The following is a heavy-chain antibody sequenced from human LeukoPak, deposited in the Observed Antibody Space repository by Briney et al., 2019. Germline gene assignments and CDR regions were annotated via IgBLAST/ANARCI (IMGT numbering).Heavy chain of an antibody. V-gene: IGHV4-4*02. Sequence: PSETLSLTCAVSGGSISSSNWWSWVRQPPGKGLEWIGEIYHSGSTNYNPSLKSRVTISVDKSKNQFSLKLSSVTAADTAVYYCVRAMGQWLGPFDYWGQGTLVTVSS. CDR2: IYHSGST. D-gene: IGHD6-19*01. CDR1: GGSISSSNW. CDR3: VRAMGQWLGPFDY. J-gene: IGHJ4*02.